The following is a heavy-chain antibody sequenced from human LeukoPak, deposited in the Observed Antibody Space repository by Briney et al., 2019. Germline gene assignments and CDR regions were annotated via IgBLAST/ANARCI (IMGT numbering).Heavy chain of an antibody. CDR2: INHSGST. CDR3: ARDPLMITFGGVIVRPYYYYYGMDV. CDR1: GGSFSGYY. V-gene: IGHV4-34*01. Sequence: SETLSLTCAVYGGSFSGYYWSWIRQPPGKGLEWIGEINHSGSTNYNPSLRSRVTISVDTSKNQFSLKLSSVTAADTAVYYCARDPLMITFGGVIVRPYYYYYGMDVWGQGTTVTVSS. D-gene: IGHD3-16*02. J-gene: IGHJ6*02.